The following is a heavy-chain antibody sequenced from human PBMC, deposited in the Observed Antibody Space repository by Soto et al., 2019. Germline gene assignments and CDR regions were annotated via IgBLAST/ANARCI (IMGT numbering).Heavy chain of an antibody. V-gene: IGHV5-10-1*01. J-gene: IGHJ4*02. D-gene: IGHD5-12*01. CDR3: ARLERYTGYELHFDY. CDR1: GYSFTNFW. CDR2: IDPSDSYT. Sequence: GESLKISCKGSGYSFTNFWISWVRQMPGKGLEWMGRIDPSDSYTSYSPSFEGHVTISADRSISTAYLQWSSLKASDTAMYYCARLERYTGYELHFDYWGQGTQVTVSS.